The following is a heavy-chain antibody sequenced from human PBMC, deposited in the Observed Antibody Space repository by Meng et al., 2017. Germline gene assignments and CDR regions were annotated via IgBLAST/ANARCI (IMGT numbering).Heavy chain of an antibody. V-gene: IGHV3-66*02. J-gene: IGHJ5*02. Sequence: EVQLWESGGGFVQPGGSLRLSCAASGFTVSSNYMSWVRQAPGKGLEWVSVIYSGGSTYYADSVKGRFTISRDNSKNTLYLQMNSLRAEDTAVYYCARESMYNWFDPWGQGTLVTVSS. CDR1: GFTVSSNY. CDR3: ARESMYNWFDP. CDR2: IYSGGST. D-gene: IGHD6-6*01.